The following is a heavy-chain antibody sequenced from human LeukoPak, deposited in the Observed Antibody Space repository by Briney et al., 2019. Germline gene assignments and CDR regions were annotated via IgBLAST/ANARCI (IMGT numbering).Heavy chain of an antibody. CDR2: ISYDGSNK. Sequence: GGSLRLSCAASGFTFSSYAMHWVRQAPGKGLEWVAVISYDGSNKYYADSVKGRFTISRDNSKNTLYLQMNSLRAEDTAVYYCARTGYCSGGSCRGMDVWGQGTTVTVSS. D-gene: IGHD2-15*01. CDR1: GFTFSSYA. J-gene: IGHJ6*02. V-gene: IGHV3-30-3*01. CDR3: ARTGYCSGGSCRGMDV.